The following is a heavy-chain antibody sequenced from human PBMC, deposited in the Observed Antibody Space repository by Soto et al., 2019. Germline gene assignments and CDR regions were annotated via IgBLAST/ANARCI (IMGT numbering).Heavy chain of an antibody. CDR2: IIPIFGTA. J-gene: IGHJ6*02. CDR3: ARIPTLGITMLSLGVYYYYGMDV. Sequence: SVKVSCKASGGTFSSYAISWVRQAPGQGLEWMGGIIPIFGTANYAQKFQGRVTITADESTSTAYMELSSLRSEDTAVYYCARIPTLGITMLSLGVYYYYGMDVWGQGTTVTVSS. CDR1: GGTFSSYA. V-gene: IGHV1-69*13. D-gene: IGHD3-10*01.